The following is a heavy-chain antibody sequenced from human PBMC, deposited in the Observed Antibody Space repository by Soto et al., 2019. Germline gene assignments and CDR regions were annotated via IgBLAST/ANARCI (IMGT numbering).Heavy chain of an antibody. CDR3: AKAPETTLIVPVI. CDR2: IKSKTDGGTT. CDR1: GFTFSNAW. Sequence: GGSLRLSCAASGFTFSNAWMNWVRQAPGKGLEWVGRIKSKTDGGTTDYAAPVKGRFTISRDDSKNTLYLQMNSLKTEDTAVYYCAKAPETTLIVPVIWGQGTLVTVSS. V-gene: IGHV3-15*07. J-gene: IGHJ3*01. D-gene: IGHD2-8*01.